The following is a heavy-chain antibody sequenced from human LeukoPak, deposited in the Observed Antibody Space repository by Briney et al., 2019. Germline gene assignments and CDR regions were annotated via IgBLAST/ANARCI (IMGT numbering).Heavy chain of an antibody. CDR1: GFTSSSYE. Sequence: PGGSLRLSCAASGFTSSSYEMNWVRQAPGKGLEWVSYISSSGSTIYYADSVKGRFTISRDNAKNSLYLQMNSLRAEDTAVYYCATYYYGSGGDYWGQGTLVTVSS. CDR3: ATYYYGSGGDY. V-gene: IGHV3-48*03. CDR2: ISSSGSTI. J-gene: IGHJ4*02. D-gene: IGHD3-10*01.